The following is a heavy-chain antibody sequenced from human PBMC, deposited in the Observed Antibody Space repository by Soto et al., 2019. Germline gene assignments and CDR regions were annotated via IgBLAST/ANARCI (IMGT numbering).Heavy chain of an antibody. CDR1: GGSFSGYY. Sequence: PETLRLTCAVYGGSFSGYYWSWIRQPPGKGLEWIGEINHSGSTNYNPSLKSRVTISVDTSKNQFSLTLSSLTAADTAVYYCAREISGKVIVGATDIYYYYYGMDVWCQCTTVT. D-gene: IGHD1-26*01. J-gene: IGHJ6*02. V-gene: IGHV4-34*01. CDR3: AREISGKVIVGATDIYYYYYGMDV. CDR2: INHSGST.